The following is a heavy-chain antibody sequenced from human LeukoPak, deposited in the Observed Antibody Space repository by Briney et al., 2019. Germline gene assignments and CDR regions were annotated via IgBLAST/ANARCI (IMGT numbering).Heavy chain of an antibody. CDR2: IYYSGST. CDR1: GGSISSYY. V-gene: IGHV4-59*01. CDR3: ASTYYYDSSGYYYVLDY. J-gene: IGHJ4*02. D-gene: IGHD3-22*01. Sequence: PSETLSLTCTVSGGSISSYYWSWIRQPPGKGLEWIGYIYYSGSTNYNPSLKSRVTISVDTSKNLFSLKLSSVTAADTAVYYCASTYYYDSSGYYYVLDYWGQGTLVTVSS.